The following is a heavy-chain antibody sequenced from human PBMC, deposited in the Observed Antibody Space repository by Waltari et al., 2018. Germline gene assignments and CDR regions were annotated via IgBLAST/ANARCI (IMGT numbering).Heavy chain of an antibody. CDR1: GYSISRGYY. CDR2: IYHSGST. V-gene: IGHV4-38-2*02. Sequence: QVQLQESGPGLVKPSETLSLTCAVSGYSISRGYYWAWIRQPPGKGLAGIGSIYHSGSTYYNPSLKSRVTISVDTSKNQFSLKLSSVTAADTAVYYCARDTLWGCSGGSCYATWGQGTLVTVSS. J-gene: IGHJ4*02. CDR3: ARDTLWGCSGGSCYAT. D-gene: IGHD2-15*01.